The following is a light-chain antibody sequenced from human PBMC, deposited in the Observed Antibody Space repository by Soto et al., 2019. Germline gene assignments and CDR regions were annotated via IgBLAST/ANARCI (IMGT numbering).Light chain of an antibody. CDR2: DVS. V-gene: IGKV3-11*01. J-gene: IGKJ4*01. Sequence: FSPGERATLSCRASQHASSYLAWYQQKPGQAPRLLIFDVSIRATGIPARFSGIWSGTDFTPTIGCGLGKDVEPYYCPQRSNGPRLTVGRGTKVDIK. CDR3: PQRSNGPRLT. CDR1: QHASSY.